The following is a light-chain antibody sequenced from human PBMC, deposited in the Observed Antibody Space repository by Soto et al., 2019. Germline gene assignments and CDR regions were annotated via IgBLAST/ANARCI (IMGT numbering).Light chain of an antibody. J-gene: IGKJ5*01. Sequence: IVLTQSPATLSLSPGEIATLSFRSSQSVSSYLAWYQQKPGQAPRLLIFDASNRATGIPARFSGSGSGTDFTLTISRLEPEDFAVYYCLQYGSSPRITFGHGTRLEIK. V-gene: IGKV3-11*01. CDR2: DAS. CDR3: LQYGSSPRIT. CDR1: QSVSSY.